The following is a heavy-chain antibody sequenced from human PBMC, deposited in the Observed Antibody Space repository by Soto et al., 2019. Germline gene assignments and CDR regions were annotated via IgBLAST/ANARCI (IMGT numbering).Heavy chain of an antibody. Sequence: QVQLVQSGAEVKKPGSSVTVSCKASGGTFSSYTISWVRQAPGQGLEWMGGIIPIFGTANYAQKFQGRVTSTADESTSTAYMELGSRRSEDTAVYYCARGNHRWLQLWYFDLWGRGTLVTVSS. V-gene: IGHV1-69*12. CDR3: ARGNHRWLQLWYFDL. CDR1: GGTFSSYT. CDR2: IIPIFGTA. J-gene: IGHJ2*01. D-gene: IGHD5-12*01.